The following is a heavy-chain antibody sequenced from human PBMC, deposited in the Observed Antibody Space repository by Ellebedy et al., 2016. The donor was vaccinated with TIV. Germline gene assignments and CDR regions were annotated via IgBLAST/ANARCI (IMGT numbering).Heavy chain of an antibody. CDR1: GFTFNNYA. CDR2: ISHTGTRT. J-gene: IGHJ3*02. D-gene: IGHD3-16*01. V-gene: IGHV3-23*01. CDR3: AKDQVGGDGRWVFDI. Sequence: GESLKISCAASGFTFNNYAMSWVRQAPGKGLEWVSTISHTGTRTYYTNSVKGRFTISRDNSKNTLYLQMNSLRAEDTAIYYCAKDQVGGDGRWVFDIWGQGTMVTVSS.